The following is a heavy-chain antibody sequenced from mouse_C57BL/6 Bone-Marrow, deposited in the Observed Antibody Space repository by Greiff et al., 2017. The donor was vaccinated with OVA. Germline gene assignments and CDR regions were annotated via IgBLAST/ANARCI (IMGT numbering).Heavy chain of an antibody. Sequence: EVQLQQSGPELVKPGASVKIPCKASGYTFTDYNMDWVKQSHGKSLEWIGDINPNNGGTIYNQKFKGKATLTVDKSSSTAYMELRSLTSEDTAVYYCARRGYYGRAGYYAMDYWGQGTSVTVSS. CDR3: ARRGYYGRAGYYAMDY. J-gene: IGHJ4*01. V-gene: IGHV1-18*01. CDR1: GYTFTDYN. CDR2: INPNNGGT. D-gene: IGHD1-1*01.